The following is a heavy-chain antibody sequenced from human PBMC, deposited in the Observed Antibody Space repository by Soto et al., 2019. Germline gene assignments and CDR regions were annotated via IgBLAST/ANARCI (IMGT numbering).Heavy chain of an antibody. V-gene: IGHV1-18*01. D-gene: IGHD3-16*01. CDR2: ISAYNGNT. J-gene: IGHJ4*02. CDR3: ARGGTPIDY. CDR1: GYTFTNFG. Sequence: QVQLVQSGAEVKKPGASVKVSCKASGYTFTNFGISWVRQAPGQGLEWMGWISAYNGNTNYAQNFQGRVTMTTDTSKSRADMGPRSLRSDDTAVYYCARGGTPIDYWCQGTLVTVSS.